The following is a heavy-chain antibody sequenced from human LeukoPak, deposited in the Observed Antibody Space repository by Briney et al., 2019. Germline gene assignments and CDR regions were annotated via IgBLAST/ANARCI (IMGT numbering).Heavy chain of an antibody. Sequence: GGSLRLSCVASGFTFSSYAMSWVRQAPGKGLEWVSAISGSGGSTYYADSVKGRFTISRDNSKNTLYLQMNSLRAEDTAVYYCAKSYGGITIFGVVTTFDYWGQGTLVTVSS. D-gene: IGHD3-3*01. J-gene: IGHJ4*02. CDR3: AKSYGGITIFGVVTTFDY. CDR2: ISGSGGST. CDR1: GFTFSSYA. V-gene: IGHV3-23*01.